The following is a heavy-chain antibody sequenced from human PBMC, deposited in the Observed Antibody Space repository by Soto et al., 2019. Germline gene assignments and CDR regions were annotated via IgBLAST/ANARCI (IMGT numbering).Heavy chain of an antibody. Sequence: GGSLRLSCAASGFTFSSYGMHWVRQAPGKGLEWVAVISYDGSNKYYADSVKGRFTISRDNSKNTLYLQMNSLRAEDTAVYYCAKDRASSAAVAWFDPWXQGTLVTVSS. V-gene: IGHV3-30*18. J-gene: IGHJ5*02. CDR3: AKDRASSAAVAWFDP. CDR2: ISYDGSNK. D-gene: IGHD6-13*01. CDR1: GFTFSSYG.